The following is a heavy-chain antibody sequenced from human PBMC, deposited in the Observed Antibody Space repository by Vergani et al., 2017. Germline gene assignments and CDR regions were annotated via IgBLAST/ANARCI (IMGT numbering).Heavy chain of an antibody. V-gene: IGHV4-4*03. CDR3: ATIGYRRWGYYFDY. CDR1: GDSISSNNC. J-gene: IGHJ4*02. CDR2: ICHTEDT. Sequence: QVQLQESGPGLVKPPGTLSLTCAVSGDSISSNNCWTWVRQPPGKGLEWIGEICHTEDTKYSPSLKSRVTVSVDDSRNLFSLRLNPVTAADTAVYYCATIGYRRWGYYFDYWGQGILVTGSS. D-gene: IGHD2-2*02.